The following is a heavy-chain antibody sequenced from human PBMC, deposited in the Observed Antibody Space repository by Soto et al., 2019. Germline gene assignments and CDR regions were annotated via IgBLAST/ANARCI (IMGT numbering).Heavy chain of an antibody. V-gene: IGHV3-7*01. J-gene: IGHJ5*02. CDR3: ARVGRDPYNWFDP. D-gene: IGHD3-10*01. CDR1: GLTFENFW. CDR2: IKQDGSER. Sequence: EVQLVESGGGLVQPGGSLRISCVVSGLTFENFWMSWVRQARGKGLEWVANIKQDGSERYYLDSVRGRFTISRDNAENSLSLQMNSLRVDDTAVYYCARVGRDPYNWFDPWGQGTLVIVSS.